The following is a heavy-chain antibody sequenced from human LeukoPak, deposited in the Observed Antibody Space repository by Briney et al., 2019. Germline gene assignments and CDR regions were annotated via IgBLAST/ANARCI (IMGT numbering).Heavy chain of an antibody. J-gene: IGHJ4*02. CDR1: GYTFTTYD. Sequence: ASVKVSCKASGYTFTTYDINWVRQAPGQGLEWVAWMNPNSGGTVYAQNFQGRVTLAGDTSIGTAYMELNSLTSEDTAVYYCARGLWKDSSTSWKGGYWGQGTLVTVSS. CDR3: ARGLWKDSSTSWKGGY. D-gene: IGHD2-2*01. CDR2: MNPNSGGT. V-gene: IGHV1-8*01.